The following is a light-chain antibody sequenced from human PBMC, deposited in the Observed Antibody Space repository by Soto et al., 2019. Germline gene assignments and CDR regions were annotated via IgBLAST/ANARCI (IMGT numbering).Light chain of an antibody. CDR3: QQYDTPPLT. V-gene: IGKV1-33*01. Sequence: DIQMTQSPSSLSASVGDRVTITCRASQGISSWLAWYQQKPGKAHKLLIYDASNLETGVPSRFSGSGSGTDFTFTISSLQPEDIATYYCQQYDTPPLTFGGGTKVDIK. CDR1: QGISSW. CDR2: DAS. J-gene: IGKJ4*01.